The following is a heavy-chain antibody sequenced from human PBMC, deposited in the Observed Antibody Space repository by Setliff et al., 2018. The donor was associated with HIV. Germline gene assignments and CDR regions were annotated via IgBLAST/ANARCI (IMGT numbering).Heavy chain of an antibody. CDR2: IYYSGST. CDR1: GGSTTSGGYY. J-gene: IGHJ4*02. D-gene: IGHD3-3*01. Sequence: KPSETLSLTCSVSGGSTTSGGYYWSWIRQHPGKGLEYIGYIYYSGSTYYNPSLKSRVTMSIDTSTQQFFLNVTSVTAADADVYYCAGFSYNFWVYRFDHWGQGALVTVSS. V-gene: IGHV4-31*03. CDR3: AGFSYNFWVYRFDH.